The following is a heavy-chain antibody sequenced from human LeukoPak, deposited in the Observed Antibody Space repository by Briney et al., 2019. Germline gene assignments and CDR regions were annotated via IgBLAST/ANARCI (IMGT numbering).Heavy chain of an antibody. J-gene: IGHJ6*03. D-gene: IGHD6-13*01. CDR3: ARTTEAHSWRTRYYDYYMDV. V-gene: IGHV4-59*01. Sequence: SSETLSLTCTVSGGSISSYYWSWIRQPPGKGLEWIGYIYYSGSTNYNPSLKSRVTISVDTSKNQFSLKLNSVTAADTAVYYCARTTEAHSWRTRYYDYYMDVWGKGTTVTVS. CDR2: IYYSGST. CDR1: GGSISSYY.